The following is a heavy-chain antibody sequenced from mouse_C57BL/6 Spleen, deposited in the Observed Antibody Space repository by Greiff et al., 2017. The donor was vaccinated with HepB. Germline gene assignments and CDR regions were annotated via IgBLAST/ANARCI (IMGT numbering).Heavy chain of an antibody. CDR2: IDPSDSET. V-gene: IGHV1-52*01. D-gene: IGHD2-4*01. CDR1: GYTFTSYW. J-gene: IGHJ4*01. Sequence: QVQLQQPGAELVRPGSSVKLSCKASGYTFTSYWMHWVKQRPIQGLEWIGNIDPSDSETHYNQKFKDKATLTVDKSSSTAYMQLSSLTSEDSAVYYCARFDYDKVYYAMDYWGQGTSVTVSS. CDR3: ARFDYDKVYYAMDY.